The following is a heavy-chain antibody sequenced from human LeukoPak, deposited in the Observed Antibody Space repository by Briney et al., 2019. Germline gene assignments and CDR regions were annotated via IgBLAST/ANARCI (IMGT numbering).Heavy chain of an antibody. CDR2: ISSSGSTI. J-gene: IGHJ6*03. D-gene: IGHD3-3*01. V-gene: IGHV3-48*03. CDR1: GFTFSSYE. CDR3: ARDPTYDFWSGFPANYYYYYMDV. Sequence: HPGGSLRLSCAASGFTFSSYEMNWVRQAPGKGLEWVSYISSSGSTIYYADSVKGRFTISRDNAKNSLYLQMNSLRAEDTAVYYCARDPTYDFWSGFPANYYYYYMDVWGKGTTVTVSS.